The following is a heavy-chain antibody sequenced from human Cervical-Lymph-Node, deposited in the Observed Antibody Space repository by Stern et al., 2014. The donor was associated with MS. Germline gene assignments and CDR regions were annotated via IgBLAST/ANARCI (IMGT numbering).Heavy chain of an antibody. CDR3: ARQDSNYIFDY. J-gene: IGHJ4*02. CDR2: INTNTGNP. D-gene: IGHD4-11*01. CDR1: GYTFTNYA. V-gene: IGHV7-4-1*02. Sequence: EQLVQSGSEMKQPGASVKVSCKGSGYTFTNYALHWVRQAPGQGLEWMGWINTNTGNPTYAQDFTGRVVFSLDTSVSTAYLQISGLKAEDTAVYYCARQDSNYIFDYWGQGTLVTVSS.